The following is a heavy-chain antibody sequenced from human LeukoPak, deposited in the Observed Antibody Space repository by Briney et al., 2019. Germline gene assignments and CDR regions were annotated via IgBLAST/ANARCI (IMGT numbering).Heavy chain of an antibody. CDR1: GGSISSSSYY. Sequence: SETQSLTCTVSGGSISSSSYYWGWIRQPPGKGLEWIGSIYYSGSTYYNPSLKSRVTISVDTSKNQFSLKLSSVTAADTAVYYCARLPLYSSSWTEAYYFDYWGQGTLVTVSS. V-gene: IGHV4-39*01. CDR3: ARLPLYSSSWTEAYYFDY. CDR2: IYYSGST. D-gene: IGHD6-13*01. J-gene: IGHJ4*02.